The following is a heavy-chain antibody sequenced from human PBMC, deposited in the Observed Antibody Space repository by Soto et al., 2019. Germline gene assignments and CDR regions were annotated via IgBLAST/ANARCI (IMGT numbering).Heavy chain of an antibody. CDR3: SRGIKGGLDA. J-gene: IGHJ5*02. D-gene: IGHD2-21*01. V-gene: IGHV3-30*03. Sequence: QVQLAESGGGVVQPGRSLRLSCATSGFVSSNYDIHWVRQAPGKGLAWLASISYDGSNKYYADSVKGRFIISRDNSKNPLSLQINSLGAEDTAVYYCSRGIKGGLDAWGPGTLVTVSS. CDR2: ISYDGSNK. CDR1: GFVSSNYD.